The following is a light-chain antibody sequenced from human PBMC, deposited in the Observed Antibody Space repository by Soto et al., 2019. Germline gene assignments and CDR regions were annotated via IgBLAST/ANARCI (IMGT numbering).Light chain of an antibody. Sequence: QSVLTQLPSASGSPGQSVTISCTGTSSDVGGYNYVSWYQQHPGKAPKLMIYEVSKRPSGVPDRFSGSKSGNTASLTVSGLQAEDEADYYCSSYAGSNNIVVFGGGTKLTVL. CDR3: SSYAGSNNIVV. CDR1: SSDVGGYNY. V-gene: IGLV2-8*01. CDR2: EVS. J-gene: IGLJ2*01.